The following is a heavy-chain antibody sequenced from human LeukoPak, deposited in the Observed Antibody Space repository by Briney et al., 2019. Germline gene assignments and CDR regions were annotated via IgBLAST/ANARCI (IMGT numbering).Heavy chain of an antibody. J-gene: IGHJ5*02. Sequence: TGGSLRLSCAASGFTFDDYAMHWVRQAPGKGLDWVSLISGDGGSTYYADSVKGRFTISRDNSKNSLYLQMNSLRTEDTALYYCGKDIRYNDNWFDPWGQGTRVTVSS. D-gene: IGHD1-14*01. CDR1: GFTFDDYA. V-gene: IGHV3-43*02. CDR3: GKDIRYNDNWFDP. CDR2: ISGDGGST.